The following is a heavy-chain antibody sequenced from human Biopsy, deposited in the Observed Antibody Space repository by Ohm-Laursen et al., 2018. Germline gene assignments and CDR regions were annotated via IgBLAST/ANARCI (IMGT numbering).Heavy chain of an antibody. J-gene: IGHJ6*02. CDR2: IYYSGST. V-gene: IGHV4-61*01. CDR1: GVSINGGRYY. D-gene: IGHD2/OR15-2a*01. CDR3: ARATNSTGWPYYYFYGMDV. Sequence: SDTLSLTCTGSGVSINGGRYYWNWIRQTPGKGLEWIGYIYYSGSTNYNPSLKSRVTISVDTSKNQFSLRLNSVTAADTAVYYCARATNSTGWPYYYFYGMDVWGQGTTVTVSS.